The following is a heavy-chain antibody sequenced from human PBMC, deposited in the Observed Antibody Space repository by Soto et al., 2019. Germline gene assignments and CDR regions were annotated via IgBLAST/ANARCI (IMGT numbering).Heavy chain of an antibody. CDR2: INPSDSYT. Sequence: GPSLKISCNGSRYSFTSYWISRVRQMPGKGLAGMGRINPSDSYTNYSPSFQAHVTISADKSISTSYRQWKSLQVPDPAMDYSGRRSIMEYSRNRGQGSLVTVGS. D-gene: IGHD3-3*01. CDR1: RYSFTSYW. V-gene: IGHV5-10-1*01. J-gene: IGHJ4*02. CDR3: GRRSIMEYSRN.